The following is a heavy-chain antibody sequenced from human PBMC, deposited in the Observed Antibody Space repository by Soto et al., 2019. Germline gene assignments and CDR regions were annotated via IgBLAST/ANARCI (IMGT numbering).Heavy chain of an antibody. CDR1: GGSISSYY. J-gene: IGHJ1*01. CDR2: IYYSGST. CDR3: ARAPYSSSSVYFQH. D-gene: IGHD6-6*01. Sequence: SETLSLTCTVSGGSISSYYWSWIRQPPGKGLEWIGYIYYSGSTNYNPSLKSRVTISVDTSKNQFSLKLSSVTAADTAVYYCARAPYSSSSVYFQHWGQGTLVSVSS. V-gene: IGHV4-59*01.